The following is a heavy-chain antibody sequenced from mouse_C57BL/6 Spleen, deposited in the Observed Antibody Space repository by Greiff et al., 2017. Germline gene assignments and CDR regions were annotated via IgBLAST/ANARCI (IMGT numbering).Heavy chain of an antibody. V-gene: IGHV5-16*01. CDR1: GFTFSDYY. D-gene: IGHD4-1*01. J-gene: IGHJ3*01. CDR3: ARGLGEAWFAY. CDR2: INYDGSST. Sequence: EVQLVESEGGLVQPGSSMKLSCTASGFTFSDYYMAWVRQVPEKGLEWVANINYDGSSTYYLDSLKSRFIISRDNAKNILYLQMSSLKSEDTATYYCARGLGEAWFAYWGQGTLVTVSA.